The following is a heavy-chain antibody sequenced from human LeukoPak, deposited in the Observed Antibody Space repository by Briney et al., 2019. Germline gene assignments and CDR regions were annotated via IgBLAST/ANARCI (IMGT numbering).Heavy chain of an antibody. CDR1: GLTFSNYA. D-gene: IGHD6-19*01. J-gene: IGHJ5*02. Sequence: PGGSLRLSCAASGLTFSNYAMTWVRQASGKGLEWVSSISSSGGTTYNADSVKGRFTISRDNSKNMMYLQMNSLRDEDTAVYFCTRSSISGWPPTRDPMWFDPRGQGTLVIVSS. V-gene: IGHV3-23*01. CDR3: TRSSISGWPPTRDPMWFDP. CDR2: ISSSGGTT.